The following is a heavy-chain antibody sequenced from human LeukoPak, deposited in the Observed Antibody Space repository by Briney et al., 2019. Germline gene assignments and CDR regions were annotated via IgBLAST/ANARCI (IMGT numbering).Heavy chain of an antibody. D-gene: IGHD2-2*01. CDR1: GFTFSNYW. CDR3: ASTYPYYYYGMDV. CDR2: IWFDGSNK. J-gene: IGHJ6*02. V-gene: IGHV3-33*08. Sequence: GGSLRLSCAASGFTFSNYWMGWVRQAPGKGLEWVALIWFDGSNKYYADSVKGRFTISRDNSKNTLDLQMSGLRAEDTAVYYCASTYPYYYYGMDVWGQGTTVTVSS.